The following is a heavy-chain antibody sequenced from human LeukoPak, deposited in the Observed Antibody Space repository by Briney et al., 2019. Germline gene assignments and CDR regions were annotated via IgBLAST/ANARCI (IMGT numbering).Heavy chain of an antibody. V-gene: IGHV3-23*01. CDR1: GFTFNTYA. D-gene: IGHD2-2*01. Sequence: PGGSLGLSCAASGFTFNTYAMSWVRQAPGKGLEWVSAISGSGGTTYCADSVKGRFTISRDNSENTLYLQMNSLRAEDTTVYYCAKFGWSVPAASPLDYWGQGTLVTVSS. J-gene: IGHJ4*02. CDR3: AKFGWSVPAASPLDY. CDR2: ISGSGGTT.